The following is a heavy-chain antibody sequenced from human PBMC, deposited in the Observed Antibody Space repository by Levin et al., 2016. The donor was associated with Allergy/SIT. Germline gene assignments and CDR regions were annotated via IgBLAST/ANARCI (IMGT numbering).Heavy chain of an antibody. CDR1: GYTFTSYY. D-gene: IGHD6-13*01. V-gene: IGHV1-46*01. CDR2: INPSRGSA. Sequence: ASVKVSCKASGYTFTSYYFHWVRQAPGQGLEWMGVINPSRGSASYAQKFQGRVTMTRDTSTSTVYMELGSLRSDDAAVYYCARSGDQQVVGVPLGYYYNGLDVWGQGTTVTLSS. CDR3: ARSGDQQVVGVPLGYYYNGLDV. J-gene: IGHJ6*02.